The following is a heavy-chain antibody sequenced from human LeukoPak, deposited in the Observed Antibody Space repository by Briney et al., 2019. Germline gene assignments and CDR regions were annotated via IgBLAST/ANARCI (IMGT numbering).Heavy chain of an antibody. V-gene: IGHV5-51*01. CDR2: IYPGDSDP. D-gene: IGHD6-25*01. J-gene: IGHJ4*02. Sequence: GESLKISCKGSGYSFTSYWIAWVRQMPGKGLEWMGIIYPGDSDPTYSPSFQGQVTISADKSISTAYLQWSSLKASDTAMYYCARSLTAAAGDYWGQGTLVTVSS. CDR1: GYSFTSYW. CDR3: ARSLTAAAGDY.